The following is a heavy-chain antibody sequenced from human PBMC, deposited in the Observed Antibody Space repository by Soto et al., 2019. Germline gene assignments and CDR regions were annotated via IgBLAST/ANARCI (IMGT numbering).Heavy chain of an antibody. V-gene: IGHV1-18*01. CDR3: ARDVEIYDFWSGYNSDY. CDR1: GYTFTSYG. CDR2: ISAYNGNT. J-gene: IGHJ4*02. Sequence: GASVKVSCKASGYTFTSYGISWVRQAPGQGLEWMGWISAYNGNTNYAQKLQGRVTMTTDTSTSTAYMELRSLRSDDTAVYYCARDVEIYDFWSGYNSDYWGQGTLVTVSS. D-gene: IGHD3-3*01.